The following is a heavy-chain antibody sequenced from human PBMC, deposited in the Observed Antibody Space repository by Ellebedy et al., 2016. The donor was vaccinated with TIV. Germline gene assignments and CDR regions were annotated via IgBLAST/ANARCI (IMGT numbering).Heavy chain of an antibody. J-gene: IGHJ4*02. Sequence: GGSLRLXXAASGFTFSSYAMNWVRQAPGKGLEWISIIGGTSGRTYYADSVKGRFTISRDNSKNTLYLQMTSLRAEDTAVYYCARGTYNWNYIYFDYWGQGSLVTASP. CDR1: GFTFSSYA. CDR3: ARGTYNWNYIYFDY. CDR2: IGGTSGRT. V-gene: IGHV3-23*01. D-gene: IGHD1-7*01.